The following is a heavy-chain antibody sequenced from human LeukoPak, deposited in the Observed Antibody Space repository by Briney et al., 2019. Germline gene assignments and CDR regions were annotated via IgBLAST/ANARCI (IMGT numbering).Heavy chain of an antibody. J-gene: IGHJ4*02. CDR1: GYTFTRYS. CDR3: ARDLRSGSYDF. V-gene: IGHV7-4-1*02. Sequence: ASVKVSCKASGYTFTRYSMNWLRQAPGQGLEWMGWIDTNTGNPTYDQGFTGRFVFSLDTSVSTAYLQISSLKAEDTAVYYCARDLRSGSYDFWGQGTLVTVSS. D-gene: IGHD1-26*01. CDR2: IDTNTGNP.